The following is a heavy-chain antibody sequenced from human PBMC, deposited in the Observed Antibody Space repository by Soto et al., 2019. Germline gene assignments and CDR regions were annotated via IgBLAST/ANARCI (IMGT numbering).Heavy chain of an antibody. CDR3: ARDRGRFLEWLAPLGMDV. V-gene: IGHV3-21*01. CDR2: ISSSSSYI. J-gene: IGHJ6*02. CDR1: GFTFSSYS. Sequence: GGSLRLSCAASGFTFSSYSMNLVRQSPGKGLEWVSSISSSSSYIYYADSVKGRFTISRDNAKNSLYLQMNSLRAEDTAVYYCARDRGRFLEWLAPLGMDVWGQGTTVTLSS. D-gene: IGHD3-3*01.